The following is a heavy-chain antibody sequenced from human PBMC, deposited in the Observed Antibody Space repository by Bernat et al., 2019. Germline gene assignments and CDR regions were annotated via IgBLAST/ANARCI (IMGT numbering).Heavy chain of an antibody. D-gene: IGHD2-2*01. CDR3: ARPNVVPVPAALYYFDY. V-gene: IGHV1-69*02. CDR2: FIPILALT. J-gene: IGHJ4*02. Sequence: QVQLVQSGAEVKKPGSSVKVSCKASGHTFTSYSISWVRQAPGQGLEWMGRFIPILALTNYAQKFQGRVTITADTSTSTVYMELSSLRSEDTAVYYCARPNVVPVPAALYYFDYWGQGTLVTVPS. CDR1: GHTFTSYS.